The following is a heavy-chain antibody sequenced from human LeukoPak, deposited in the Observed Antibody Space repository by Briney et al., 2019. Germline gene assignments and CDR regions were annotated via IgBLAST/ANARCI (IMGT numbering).Heavy chain of an antibody. Sequence: GESLKISCKGSGYSFTSYWIGWVRQMPGKGLEWMGIIYPGDSDTRYSPSFQGQVTISADKSISTAYLQWSSLKASDTAMYYCARSGPVVPANYYYGMDVWGQGTTVTASS. CDR3: ARSGPVVPANYYYGMDV. CDR1: GYSFTSYW. CDR2: IYPGDSDT. D-gene: IGHD2-2*01. V-gene: IGHV5-51*01. J-gene: IGHJ6*02.